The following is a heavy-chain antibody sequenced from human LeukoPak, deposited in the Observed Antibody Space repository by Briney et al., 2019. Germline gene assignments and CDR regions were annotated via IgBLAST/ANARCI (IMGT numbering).Heavy chain of an antibody. J-gene: IGHJ5*02. CDR1: GGSISSYY. CDR3: ARENYYDSSGLVGFDP. CDR2: IYTSGST. Sequence: SETLSLTCTVSGGSISSYYWSWIRQPAGKGLEWTGRIYTSGSTNYNPSLKSRVTMSVDTSKNQFSLKLSSVTAADTAVYYCARENYYDSSGLVGFDPWGQGTLVTVSS. D-gene: IGHD3-22*01. V-gene: IGHV4-4*07.